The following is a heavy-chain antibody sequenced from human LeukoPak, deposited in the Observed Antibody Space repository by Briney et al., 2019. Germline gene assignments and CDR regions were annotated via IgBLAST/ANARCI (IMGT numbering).Heavy chain of an antibody. J-gene: IGHJ4*02. CDR2: ITIGSSTI. Sequence: GGSLRLSCAASGFPFSSYSMNWVRQAPGKGLEWISYITIGSSTIYYADSVKGRFTISRDNAKHSLFLQMDSLRAEDTAVYYCARDRVGYGDSGNRDYWGQGTLVTVSS. CDR3: ARDRVGYGDSGNRDY. CDR1: GFPFSSYS. D-gene: IGHD4-17*01. V-gene: IGHV3-48*01.